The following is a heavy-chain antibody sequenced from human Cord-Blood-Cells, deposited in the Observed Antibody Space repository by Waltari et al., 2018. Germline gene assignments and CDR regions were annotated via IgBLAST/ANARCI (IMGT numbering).Heavy chain of an antibody. CDR2: INHSGST. Sequence: HVQLQQWGAGLLTHSEPLSLTCAVYGGSFSGYYWSWIRQPQGKGVEWIGEINHSGSTNYNPSLKSRVTISVDTSTIQFSLKLSSVTAADTAVYYCARRDYDILTGYDYWVQGTLVTVSS. J-gene: IGHJ4*02. CDR3: ARRDYDILTGYDY. CDR1: GGSFSGYY. V-gene: IGHV4-34*01. D-gene: IGHD3-9*01.